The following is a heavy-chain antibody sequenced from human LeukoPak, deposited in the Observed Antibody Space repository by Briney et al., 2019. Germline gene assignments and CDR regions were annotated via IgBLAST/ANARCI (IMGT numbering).Heavy chain of an antibody. CDR3: AREVGGSYNRLYYYYDMDV. J-gene: IGHJ6*02. V-gene: IGHV3-23*01. D-gene: IGHD1-26*01. Sequence: GGSLRLSCAASGFTFSSYAMSWVRQAPGKGLEWVSAISGSGGSTYYADSVKGRFTISRHNSKNTLYLQMNSLRAEDTAVYYCAREVGGSYNRLYYYYDMDVWGQGTTVTVSS. CDR2: ISGSGGST. CDR1: GFTFSSYA.